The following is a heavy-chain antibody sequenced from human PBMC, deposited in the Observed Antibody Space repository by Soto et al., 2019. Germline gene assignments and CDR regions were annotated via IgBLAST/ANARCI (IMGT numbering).Heavy chain of an antibody. J-gene: IGHJ4*02. D-gene: IGHD1-1*01. V-gene: IGHV3-48*02. CDR3: VRDGGRSGNFDY. CDR1: GFIFTSHP. Sequence: GGSLRLSCAASGFIFTSHPMDWVRQAPGKGLEWVSYIHSATGTIYYADSVKGRFTISTDKAKNSLYLQMNSLRDDDTAVYYCVRDGGRSGNFDYWGLGALVTVS. CDR2: IHSATGTI.